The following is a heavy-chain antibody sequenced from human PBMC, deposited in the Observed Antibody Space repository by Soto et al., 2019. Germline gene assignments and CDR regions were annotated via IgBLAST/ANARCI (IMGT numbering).Heavy chain of an antibody. V-gene: IGHV3-23*01. CDR3: AKAYSNYRSALDY. D-gene: IGHD4-4*01. CDR2: ISGSGGST. Sequence: GGSLRLSCAASGFTFSSYAVSWVRQAPGKGLEWVSAISGSGGSTYYADSVKGRFTISRDNSKNTLYLQMNSLRAEDTAVYYCAKAYSNYRSALDYWGQGTLVTVSS. CDR1: GFTFSSYA. J-gene: IGHJ4*02.